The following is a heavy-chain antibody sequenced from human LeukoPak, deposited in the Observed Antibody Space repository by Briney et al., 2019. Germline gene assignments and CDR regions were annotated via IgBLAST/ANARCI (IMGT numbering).Heavy chain of an antibody. J-gene: IGHJ1*01. D-gene: IGHD6-13*01. CDR2: IYHSGST. Sequence: SETLSLTCTVSGGSISSYSWSWIRQPPGKGLEWIGYIYHSGSTYYNPSLKSRVTISVDRSKNQFSLKLSSVTAADTAVYYCARVFWSSSSWYVQHWGQGTLVTVSS. CDR3: ARVFWSSSSWYVQH. CDR1: GGSISSYS. V-gene: IGHV4-30-2*01.